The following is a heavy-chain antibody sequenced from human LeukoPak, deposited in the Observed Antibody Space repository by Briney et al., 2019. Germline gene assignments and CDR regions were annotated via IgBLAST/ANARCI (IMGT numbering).Heavy chain of an antibody. CDR3: ARVRDGYNFGYLDY. D-gene: IGHD5-24*01. J-gene: IGHJ4*02. CDR1: GFSISSGYY. CDR2: IYHSEST. V-gene: IGHV4-38-2*01. Sequence: PSETLSLTCAVSGFSISSGYYWGWIRQPPGKGLEWIGSIYHSESTYYNPSLKSRVTISVDTSTNQFSLKLRSVAAADTAVYYCARVRDGYNFGYLDYWGQGTLVTVSS.